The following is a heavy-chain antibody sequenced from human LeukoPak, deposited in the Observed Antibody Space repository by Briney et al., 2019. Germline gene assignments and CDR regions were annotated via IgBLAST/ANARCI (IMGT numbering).Heavy chain of an antibody. CDR3: AKDLLVIPAAGMAADY. CDR2: TSGSGGST. V-gene: IGHV3-23*01. J-gene: IGHJ4*02. D-gene: IGHD2-2*01. Sequence: GGSLRLSCAASGFSFSSYAMSWVRQAPGKGLEWVSSTSGSGGSTYYADSVKGRFTISRDNPKNTLYLQMNSLRAEDTAVYYCAKDLLVIPAAGMAADYWGQGTLVTVSS. CDR1: GFSFSSYA.